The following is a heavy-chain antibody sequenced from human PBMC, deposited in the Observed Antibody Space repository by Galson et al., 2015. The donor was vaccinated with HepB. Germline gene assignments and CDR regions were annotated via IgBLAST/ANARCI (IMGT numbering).Heavy chain of an antibody. V-gene: IGHV3-48*04. J-gene: IGHJ5*02. D-gene: IGHD2/OR15-2a*01. CDR2: ISSSSNTI. Sequence: SLRLSCAASGLTFSDYSMNWVRQAPGKGLEWVAYISSSSNTIYYADSVKGRFTISRDNAKKSLYLQMNSLRAEDTAMYYCARGEYSGTWGRGTLVTVSS. CDR1: GLTFSDYS. CDR3: ARGEYSGT.